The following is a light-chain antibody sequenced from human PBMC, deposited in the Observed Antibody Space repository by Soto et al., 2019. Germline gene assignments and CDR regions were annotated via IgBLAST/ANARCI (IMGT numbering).Light chain of an antibody. J-gene: IGKJ3*01. CDR1: QSVSSY. CDR3: QQRSNWPLT. Sequence: EIVLTQSPATLSLSPGERATLSCRASQSVSSYLAWYQQKPGQAPRLLIYDAPNRATGIPPRFSGSGSGTDFTLTISSLQPEDFALYYCQQRSNWPLTSGPGTKVDIK. V-gene: IGKV3-11*01. CDR2: DAP.